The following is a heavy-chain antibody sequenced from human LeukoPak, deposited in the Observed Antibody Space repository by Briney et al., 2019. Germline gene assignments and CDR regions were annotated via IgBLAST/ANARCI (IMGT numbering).Heavy chain of an antibody. CDR3: ARRRYSSSWYEWGGNYYYYYMDV. CDR1: GGTFSSYE. D-gene: IGHD6-13*01. V-gene: IGHV1-69*05. CDR2: IIPMFGTA. Sequence: SVKVSCKASGGTFSSYEISWMRQAPGQGLEWMGGIIPMFGTAKYAQKFQGRVTITTDKSTSTAYMELSSLRSEDTAVYYCARRRYSSSWYEWGGNYYYYYMDVWGKGTTVTVSS. J-gene: IGHJ6*03.